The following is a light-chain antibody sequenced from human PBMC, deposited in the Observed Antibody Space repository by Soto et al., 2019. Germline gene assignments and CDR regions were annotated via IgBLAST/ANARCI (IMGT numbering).Light chain of an antibody. CDR1: QSINDW. Sequence: DIQMTQSPSTQSASVGDRVTITCRASQSINDWLAWYQQKPGKAPNLLIYKASSLQSGVPSRFSGSGSGTEFTLTISSLQPDDFATFYCQQYFGYPWTFGQGTKVEIK. CDR2: KAS. V-gene: IGKV1-5*03. J-gene: IGKJ1*01. CDR3: QQYFGYPWT.